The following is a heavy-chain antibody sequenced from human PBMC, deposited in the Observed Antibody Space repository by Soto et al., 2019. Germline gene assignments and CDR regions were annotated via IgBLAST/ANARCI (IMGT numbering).Heavy chain of an antibody. D-gene: IGHD3-3*01. CDR3: ARGHYDLSSGSRYDWFDP. Sequence: SETLSLTCTVSGGSIGNNFWSWIRQPPGKGLEWIGYIYYSGNTNYNPSLKSRVTISVDTSKNHFSLTLSSVTAADTAVYYCARGHYDLSSGSRYDWFDPWGHGTLVTVSS. CDR2: IYYSGNT. V-gene: IGHV4-59*01. J-gene: IGHJ5*02. CDR1: GGSIGNNF.